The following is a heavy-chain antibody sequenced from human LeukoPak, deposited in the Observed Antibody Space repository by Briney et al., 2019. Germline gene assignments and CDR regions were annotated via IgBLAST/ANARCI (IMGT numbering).Heavy chain of an antibody. D-gene: IGHD4-17*01. CDR2: ITTYNGNT. V-gene: IGHV1-18*01. J-gene: IGHJ4*02. Sequence: GASVKVSCKASGYTFSNYGISWVRQAPGQGLEWMGWITTYNGNTNYAQNLQGRVTMTTDTSTSTAYMELRSLRSDDTAVYYCARAYGDYVFPFDYWGQGTLVTVSS. CDR1: GYTFSNYG. CDR3: ARAYGDYVFPFDY.